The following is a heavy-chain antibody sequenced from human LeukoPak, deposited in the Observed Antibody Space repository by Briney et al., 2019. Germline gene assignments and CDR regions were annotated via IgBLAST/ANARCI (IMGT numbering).Heavy chain of an antibody. D-gene: IGHD7-27*01. CDR1: GFTFSSYG. V-gene: IGHV3-23*01. CDR3: GRDLNWGAFDI. J-gene: IGHJ3*02. Sequence: HPGGSLRLSCAASGFTFSSYGMDWVRQAPGKGLEWVSGIGPSGDNTYYADSVKGRFTISRDNSRNTVLLQMNSLTAEDTAVYYCGRDLNWGAFDIRGQGAMVTVSS. CDR2: IGPSGDNT.